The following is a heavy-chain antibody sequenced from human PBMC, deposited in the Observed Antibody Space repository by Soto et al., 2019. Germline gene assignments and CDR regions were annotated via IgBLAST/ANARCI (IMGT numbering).Heavy chain of an antibody. Sequence: SETLSLTCTVSGGSISSSSYYWGWIRQPPGKGLEWIGSIYYSGSTYYNPSLKSRVTISVDTSKNQFSLKLSSVTAADTAVYYCARHVTTYNYGSGSYYQENNWFDPWGQGTLVTVSS. CDR1: GGSISSSSYY. V-gene: IGHV4-39*01. CDR2: IYYSGST. D-gene: IGHD3-10*01. J-gene: IGHJ5*02. CDR3: ARHVTTYNYGSGSYYQENNWFDP.